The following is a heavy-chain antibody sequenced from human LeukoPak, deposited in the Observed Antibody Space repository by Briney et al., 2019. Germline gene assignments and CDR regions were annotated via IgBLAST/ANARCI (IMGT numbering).Heavy chain of an antibody. CDR2: IREERGQE. Sequence: GGSLRLSCAASGFTVSSNYMSWVRQAPGKGLEWVANIREERGQEYYVDSVKGRFTISKNSAKNSLYLQMNTLRVEDTAMNYCASLDTAKQPLANHWGQGTLVTVSS. CDR3: ASLDTAKQPLANH. J-gene: IGHJ5*02. CDR1: GFTVSSNY. D-gene: IGHD5-18*01. V-gene: IGHV3-7*03.